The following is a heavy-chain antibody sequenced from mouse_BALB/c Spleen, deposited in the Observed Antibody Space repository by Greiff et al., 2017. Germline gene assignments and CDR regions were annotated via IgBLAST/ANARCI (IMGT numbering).Heavy chain of an antibody. V-gene: IGHV5-6-4*01. J-gene: IGHJ3*01. CDR1: GFTFSSYT. Sequence: EVQRVESGGGLVKPGGSLKLSCAASGFTFSSYTMSWVRQTPEKRLEWVATISSGGSYTYYPDSVKGRFTISRDNAKNTLYLQMSSLKSEDTAMYYCTRGGNFAYWGQGTLVTVSA. CDR3: TRGGNFAY. D-gene: IGHD1-1*02. CDR2: ISSGGSYT.